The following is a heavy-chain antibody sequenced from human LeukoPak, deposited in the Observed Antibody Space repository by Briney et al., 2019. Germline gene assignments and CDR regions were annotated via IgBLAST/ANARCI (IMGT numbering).Heavy chain of an antibody. CDR2: IYYSGST. CDR1: GGSISSYY. Sequence: SETLSLTCTVSGGSISSYYWSWIRQPPGKGLEWIGYIYYSGSTNYNPSLKSRVTISVDTSKNQFSLKLSSVTAADTAVYYCGGAQPGYNFLLVYSQTYYWVRDVGAKGTRATV. D-gene: IGHD3-3*01. V-gene: IGHV4-59*01. CDR3: GGAQPGYNFLLVYSQTYYWVRDV. J-gene: IGHJ6*04.